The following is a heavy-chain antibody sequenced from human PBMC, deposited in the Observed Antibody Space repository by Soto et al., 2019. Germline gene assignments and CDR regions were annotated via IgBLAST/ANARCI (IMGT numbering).Heavy chain of an antibody. CDR1: GFTFSSFA. CDR3: AKDGVGWVTTVSYFDS. CDR2: ISVSGDTT. J-gene: IGHJ4*02. V-gene: IGHV3-23*01. Sequence: EVQLLESGGGLVQSGGSLRLSCAASGFTFSSFAMNWVRQAPGKGLEWVSTISVSGDTTTYADSVKGRFTISRDNSMDTLYLQMNSLRAEDTALYFCAKDGVGWVTTVSYFDSSGQGTRVTVSS. D-gene: IGHD4-4*01.